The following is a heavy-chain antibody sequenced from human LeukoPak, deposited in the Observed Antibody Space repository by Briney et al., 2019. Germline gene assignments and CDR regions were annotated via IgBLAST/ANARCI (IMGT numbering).Heavy chain of an antibody. D-gene: IGHD7-27*01. J-gene: IGHJ4*02. CDR1: GFTFSNAC. CDR3: TTGNWGSFSY. CDR2: IKSKTDGGTT. Sequence: GGSLRLSCAASGFTFSNACMNWVRQAPGKGLEWVGRIKSKTDGGTTDYAAPVKGRFTISRDDSRHTLYLQVNSLKTEDTAVYYCTTGNWGSFSYWGQGTLVTVSS. V-gene: IGHV3-15*01.